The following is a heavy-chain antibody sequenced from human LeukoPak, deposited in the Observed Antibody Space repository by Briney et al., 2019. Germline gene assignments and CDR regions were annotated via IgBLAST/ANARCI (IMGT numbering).Heavy chain of an antibody. CDR2: DYCGVNA. V-gene: IGHV4-4*07. Sequence: PSETLSLTCTVSGDSMHSYYWSWLRQPPEKGLEWLGRDYCGVNAYYNPSLQSRVTISVDKSNKQFSLDLTSVTAADTALYYCAREKAGTLTRAYYYIDVWGKGITVTVSS. CDR1: GDSMHSYY. CDR3: AREKAGTLTRAYYYIDV. J-gene: IGHJ6*03. D-gene: IGHD3-9*01.